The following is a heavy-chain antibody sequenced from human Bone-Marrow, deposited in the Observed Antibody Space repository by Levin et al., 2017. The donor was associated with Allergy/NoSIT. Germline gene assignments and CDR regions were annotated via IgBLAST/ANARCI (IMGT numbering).Heavy chain of an antibody. J-gene: IGHJ4*02. V-gene: IGHV4-59*01. CDR1: GGSISSYY. CDR3: ARTEGYCSSTGCYRYFDC. Sequence: RSQTLSLTCTVSGGSISSYYWSWIRQPPGKGLEWIGYIYYSGSTNYNPSLKSRVTISVDTSKNQFSLKLSSVTAADTAVYYCARTEGYCSSTGCYRYFDCWGQGTLVTVSS. D-gene: IGHD2-2*01. CDR2: IYYSGST.